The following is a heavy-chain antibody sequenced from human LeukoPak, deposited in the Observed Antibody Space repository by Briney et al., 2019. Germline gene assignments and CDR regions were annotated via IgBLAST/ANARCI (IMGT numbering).Heavy chain of an antibody. J-gene: IGHJ4*02. V-gene: IGHV4-59*01. D-gene: IGHD3-22*01. CDR2: IYYSGST. Sequence: PSETLSLTCTVSGDSISSYYWNWIRQPPGKGLEWIGYIYYSGSTNYNPSLKSRVTISVDMSKNQFSLKLSSVTAADTAVYYCARVYDSSGYYYPIDYWGQGTLVTVSS. CDR1: GDSISSYY. CDR3: ARVYDSSGYYYPIDY.